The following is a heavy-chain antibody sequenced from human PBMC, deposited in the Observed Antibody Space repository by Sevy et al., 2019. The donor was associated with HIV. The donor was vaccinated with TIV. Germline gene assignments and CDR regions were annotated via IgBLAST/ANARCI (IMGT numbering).Heavy chain of an antibody. CDR1: GFTFSSYW. Sequence: GGSVRLSCAASGFTFSSYWMSWVRQAPGKGLEWVATINQDGSGTFYVDSVKGRFTISRQSPRKSLYLQMNGLSAEDTAVYYCARLFYGSADYWGQGTPVTVSS. J-gene: IGHJ4*02. D-gene: IGHD3-10*01. CDR2: INQDGSGT. V-gene: IGHV3-7*01. CDR3: ARLFYGSADY.